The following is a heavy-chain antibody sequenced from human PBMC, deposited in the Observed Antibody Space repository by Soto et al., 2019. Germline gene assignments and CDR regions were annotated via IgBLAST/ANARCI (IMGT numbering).Heavy chain of an antibody. Sequence: ASVKVSCKASGYTFTSYGISWVRQAPGQGLEWMGWINACNGNTNYSQKFQGRVTMTRDTSASTAYMELSSLRSDDTAVYYCARDLGGWPDYWGQGTLVTVS. D-gene: IGHD2-15*01. V-gene: IGHV1-18*01. J-gene: IGHJ4*02. CDR2: INACNGNT. CDR1: GYTFTSYG. CDR3: ARDLGGWPDY.